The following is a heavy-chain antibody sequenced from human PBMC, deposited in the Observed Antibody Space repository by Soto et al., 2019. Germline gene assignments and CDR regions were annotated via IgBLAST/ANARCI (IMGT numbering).Heavy chain of an antibody. D-gene: IGHD3-10*01. CDR2: IIPILGIA. CDR1: GGTFSSYT. Sequence: QVQLVQSGAEVKKPGSSVKVSCKASGGTFSSYTISWVRQAPGQGLEWMGRIIPILGIANYAQKFQGRVTITADKSTSTAYMELSSLRSEDTAVYYCARDLGEDHPAFYYYYYMDVWGKGTTVTVSS. J-gene: IGHJ6*03. V-gene: IGHV1-69*08. CDR3: ARDLGEDHPAFYYYYYMDV.